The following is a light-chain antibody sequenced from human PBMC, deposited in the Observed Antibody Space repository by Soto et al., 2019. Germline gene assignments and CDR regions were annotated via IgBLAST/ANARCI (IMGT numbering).Light chain of an antibody. Sequence: EIVLTQSPGTLSLSPGDRATLSCRASQSISSNSLVWYQQKPGQAPSLLIYGASSSATGIPDRFSGSGSGTDFTLTISRLEPEDFAVYYCQQYDDSLRVTFGQGTKVEIK. J-gene: IGKJ2*01. CDR2: GAS. V-gene: IGKV3-20*01. CDR1: QSISSNS. CDR3: QQYDDSLRVT.